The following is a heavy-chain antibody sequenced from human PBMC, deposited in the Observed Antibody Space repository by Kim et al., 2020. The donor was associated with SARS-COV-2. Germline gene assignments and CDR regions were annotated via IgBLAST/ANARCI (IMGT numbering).Heavy chain of an antibody. CDR3: LAAIGSRSFDH. D-gene: IGHD3-10*01. Sequence: GGSLRLFCAASGFTFSAHALHWVRQAPGKGLEWVALIAYDGSHISYPDSVKGRFIISRDNTKSTLYLQMNSLRPEDTAVYYCLAAIGSRSFDHWGQGTLV. V-gene: IGHV3-30*04. CDR1: GFTFSAHA. CDR2: IAYDGSHI. J-gene: IGHJ4*02.